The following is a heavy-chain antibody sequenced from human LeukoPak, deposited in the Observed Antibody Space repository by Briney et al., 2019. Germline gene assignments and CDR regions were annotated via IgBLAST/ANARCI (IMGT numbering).Heavy chain of an antibody. CDR3: ARDWGGYGPTSHDY. J-gene: IGHJ4*02. D-gene: IGHD3-16*01. CDR2: ICSDWSST. CDR1: GFTFSSYW. V-gene: IGHV3-74*01. Sequence: GGSLRLSCAASGFTFSSYWMHWVRHAPGRGLVWVSRICSDWSSTIYADSVKGRFHIPRDNAKYTLYLQMNRLRAEDTAVYYCARDWGGYGPTSHDYWGQGTLVTVSS.